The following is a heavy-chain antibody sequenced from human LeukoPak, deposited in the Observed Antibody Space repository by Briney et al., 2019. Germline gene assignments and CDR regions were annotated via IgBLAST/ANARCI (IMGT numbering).Heavy chain of an antibody. CDR3: AKTYLVVPAAIHFDY. D-gene: IGHD2-2*02. CDR1: GFTFSSYA. J-gene: IGHJ4*02. V-gene: IGHV3-23*01. Sequence: PGGSLRLSCAASGFTFSSYAMSWVRQAPGKGLEWVSAISGSGGSTYYADSVKGRFTISRDNSKNTLYLQKNSLRAEDTAVYYCAKTYLVVPAAIHFDYWGQGTLVTVSS. CDR2: ISGSGGST.